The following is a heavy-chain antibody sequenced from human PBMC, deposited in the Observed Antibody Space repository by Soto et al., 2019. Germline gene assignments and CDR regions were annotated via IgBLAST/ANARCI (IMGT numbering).Heavy chain of an antibody. D-gene: IGHD3-10*01. CDR2: IYYIGTT. J-gene: IGHJ5*02. Sequence: QVQLQESGPGLVKPSQTLSLTCTVSGDSMGSGDYYWTWIRQPPGKGLEWIGCIYYIGTTFYNPSLDSRVNSSIDTSKNHFSLRLTSVTAADTAVYYCSRGSTYYGFLTWGQGTLVTVSS. V-gene: IGHV4-30-4*01. CDR1: GDSMGSGDYY. CDR3: SRGSTYYGFLT.